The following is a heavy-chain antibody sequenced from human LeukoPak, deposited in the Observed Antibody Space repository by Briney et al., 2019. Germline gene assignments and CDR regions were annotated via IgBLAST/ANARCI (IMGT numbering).Heavy chain of an antibody. D-gene: IGHD1-26*01. CDR1: GFTFSSYW. J-gene: IGHJ3*02. CDR3: ARSGRGGAFDI. Sequence: GGSLRLSCAASGFTFSSYWMHWVRQGPGKGLVWVSRIYSDGSRTTYADSVKGRFTISGDNTKNTLYLEMNSLRAEDTAVYYCARSGRGGAFDIWGHGTMVTVSS. CDR2: IYSDGSRT. V-gene: IGHV3-74*01.